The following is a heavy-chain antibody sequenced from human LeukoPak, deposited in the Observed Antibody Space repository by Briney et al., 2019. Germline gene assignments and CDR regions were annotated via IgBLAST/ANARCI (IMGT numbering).Heavy chain of an antibody. J-gene: IGHJ3*01. CDR2: IRYDGSNK. CDR1: GFTFSSFG. CDR3: AKDRYYGSGSPPAA. Sequence: GGSLRLSCAASGFTFSSFGMHWVRQAPGKGLEWVAFIRYDGSNKYYADSVKGRFTISRDNSKNTLYLQMNSLRAEDTAVYYCAKDRYYGSGSPPAAWGQGTMVTVSS. V-gene: IGHV3-30*02. D-gene: IGHD3-10*01.